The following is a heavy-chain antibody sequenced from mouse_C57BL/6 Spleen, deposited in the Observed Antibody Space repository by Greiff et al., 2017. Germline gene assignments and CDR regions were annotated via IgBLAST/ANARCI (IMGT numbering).Heavy chain of an antibody. CDR2: INPSTGGT. Sequence: EVKLMESGPELVKPGASVKISCKASGYSFTGYYMNWVKQSPEKSLEWIGEINPSTGGTTYNQKFKAKATLTVDKSSSTAYMQLKSLTSEDSAVYYCASYGYDDYFDYWGQGTTLTVSS. J-gene: IGHJ2*01. CDR1: GYSFTGYY. V-gene: IGHV1-42*01. CDR3: ASYGYDDYFDY. D-gene: IGHD2-2*01.